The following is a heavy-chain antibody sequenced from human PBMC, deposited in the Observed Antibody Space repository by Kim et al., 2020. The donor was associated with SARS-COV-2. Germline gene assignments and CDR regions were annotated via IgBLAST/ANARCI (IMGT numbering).Heavy chain of an antibody. CDR1: GFRFDAYA. V-gene: IGHV3-9*01. J-gene: IGHJ1*01. D-gene: IGHD4-17*01. CDR3: VKDMQTVISLGYFQD. Sequence: GGSLRLSCAASGFRFDAYAMHWLRQVPGKGLEWVSGISWNSGSIGYAVSVKGRFTISRDNAKKSLYLQMNSPRPEDTALYYCVKDMQTVISLGYFQDWGQGTLVTVSS. CDR2: ISWNSGSI.